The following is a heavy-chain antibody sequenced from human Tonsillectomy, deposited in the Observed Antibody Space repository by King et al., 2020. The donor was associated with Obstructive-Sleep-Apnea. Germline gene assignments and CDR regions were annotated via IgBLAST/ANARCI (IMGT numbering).Heavy chain of an antibody. Sequence: LQLQESGPGLVKPSETLSLTCNVSGGSISSGYYFWGWIRQPPGKGLDWIGSIFYSGTTYYSPPLKSRVTISVDTSKNQFSLHLSSVTAADTAMYFCATSSGYYFGYFDYWGQGTLVTVSS. CDR3: ATSSGYYFGYFDY. CDR2: IFYSGTT. D-gene: IGHD3-22*01. V-gene: IGHV4-39*07. CDR1: GGSISSGYYF. J-gene: IGHJ4*02.